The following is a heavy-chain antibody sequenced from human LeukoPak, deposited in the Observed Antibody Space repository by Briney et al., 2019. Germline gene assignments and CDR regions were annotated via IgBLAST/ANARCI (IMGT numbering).Heavy chain of an antibody. CDR3: ARDSARGYSYGYNAFDI. CDR2: ITAGNGNT. Sequence: ASVKVSCKASGYNFRNYGIGWVRQAPRQGLEWMGWITAGNGNTNYPQKVQGRVTMTTDTPTSTAYMELRSLRSEDAAVYFCARDSARGYSYGYNAFDIWGQGTMVTVSS. V-gene: IGHV1-18*01. J-gene: IGHJ3*02. D-gene: IGHD5-18*01. CDR1: GYNFRNYG.